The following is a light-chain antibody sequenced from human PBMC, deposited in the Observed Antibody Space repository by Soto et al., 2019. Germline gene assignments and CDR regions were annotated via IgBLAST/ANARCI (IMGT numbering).Light chain of an antibody. CDR3: HQRSGWLRT. CDR1: QSVSSY. V-gene: IGKV3-11*01. CDR2: DTS. Sequence: EIMFPQSPDTLSLSPGERATLSCRASQSVSSYLAWYQQKPGQAPRLLIYDTSNRATGIPARFSGSGSGTDFTLTISSLEPEDFAIYYCHQRSGWLRTFGQGTKVDIK. J-gene: IGKJ1*01.